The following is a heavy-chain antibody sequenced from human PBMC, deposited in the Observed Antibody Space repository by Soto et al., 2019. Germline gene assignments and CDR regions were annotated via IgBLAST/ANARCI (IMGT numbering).Heavy chain of an antibody. D-gene: IGHD3-10*01. Sequence: ASVKVSCKASGYTFTSYDINWVRQATGQGLEWMGWMNPNSGNTGYAQKFQGRVTMTRNTSISTAYMELSSLRSEDTAVYYCARKYDYGSGSYGYYYMDVWGKGTTVTVSS. V-gene: IGHV1-8*02. CDR3: ARKYDYGSGSYGYYYMDV. CDR1: GYTFTSYD. J-gene: IGHJ6*03. CDR2: MNPNSGNT.